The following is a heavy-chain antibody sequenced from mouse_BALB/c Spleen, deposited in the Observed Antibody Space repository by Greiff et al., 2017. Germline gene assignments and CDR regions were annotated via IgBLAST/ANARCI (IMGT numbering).Heavy chain of an antibody. J-gene: IGHJ4*01. Sequence: VMLVESGPGLVAPSQSLSITCTVSGFSLTSYGVHWVRQPPGKGLEWLGVIWAGGSTNYNSALMSRLSISKDNSKSQVFLKMNSLQTDDTAMYYCARVAYYGSYYAMDYWGQGTSVTVSS. CDR1: GFSLTSYG. V-gene: IGHV2-9*02. D-gene: IGHD1-1*01. CDR2: IWAGGST. CDR3: ARVAYYGSYYAMDY.